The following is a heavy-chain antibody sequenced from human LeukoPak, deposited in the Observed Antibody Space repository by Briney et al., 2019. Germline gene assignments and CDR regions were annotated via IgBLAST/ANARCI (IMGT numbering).Heavy chain of an antibody. CDR1: GGSINIINYY. Sequence: KPSETLSLTCTVSGGSINIINYYWGWIRQPPGKGLEWIGGIYYTGATYYNPSLKTRVTIFVDTSKNQFSLKLSSVTAADTAVFYCARHVGYGGTYGEFDIWGQGTMVTVSS. D-gene: IGHD1-26*01. J-gene: IGHJ3*02. V-gene: IGHV4-39*01. CDR3: ARHVGYGGTYGEFDI. CDR2: IYYTGAT.